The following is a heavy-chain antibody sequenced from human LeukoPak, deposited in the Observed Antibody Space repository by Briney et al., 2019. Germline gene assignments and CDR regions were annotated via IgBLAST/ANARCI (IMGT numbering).Heavy chain of an antibody. CDR2: IYYSGST. Sequence: GSLRLSCAASGFTFSDYYMSWIRQAPGKGLEWIGSIYYSGSTYYNPSLKSRVTISVDTSKNQFSLKLSSVTAADTAVYYCARRRGIEDYGDYRFDYWGQGTLVTVSS. CDR3: ARRRGIEDYGDYRFDY. J-gene: IGHJ4*02. CDR1: GFTFSDYY. V-gene: IGHV4-39*01. D-gene: IGHD4-17*01.